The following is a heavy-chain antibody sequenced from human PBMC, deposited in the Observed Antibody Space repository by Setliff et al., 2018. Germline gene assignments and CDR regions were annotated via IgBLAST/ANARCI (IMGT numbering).Heavy chain of an antibody. CDR3: ARARSNGWEEPDY. CDR1: GFTFTSYS. Sequence: GGSLRLSCAASGFTFTSYSLDWVRQAPGKGLEWISFVNSANTICYADSVRGRFTISRDNARNSLYLEMNSLRADDTAVYYCARARSNGWEEPDYWGQGTLVTVSS. J-gene: IGHJ4*02. CDR2: VNSANTI. D-gene: IGHD6-19*01. V-gene: IGHV3-48*01.